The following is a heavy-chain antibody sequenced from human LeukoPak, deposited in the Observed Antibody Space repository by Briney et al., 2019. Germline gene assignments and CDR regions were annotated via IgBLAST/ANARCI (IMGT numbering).Heavy chain of an antibody. CDR2: ISGSGGST. J-gene: IGHJ5*02. CDR3: ATLYGSGSYPEDWSAP. Sequence: EAGGSLRLSCAASGFTFSSYAMSWVRQAPGKGLEWISAISGSGGSTYYADSVKGRFTISRDNSKNTLYLQMNSLRAEDTAVYYCATLYGSGSYPEDWSAPGGQGTRVTVS. D-gene: IGHD3-10*01. CDR1: GFTFSSYA. V-gene: IGHV3-23*01.